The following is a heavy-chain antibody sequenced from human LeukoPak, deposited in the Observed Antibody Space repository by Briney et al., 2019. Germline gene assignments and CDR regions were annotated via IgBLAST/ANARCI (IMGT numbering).Heavy chain of an antibody. D-gene: IGHD6-13*01. Sequence: GGSLRLSCAASGFTSNNYAMSWVRQAPGKGLEWVSTITGSGGSTYSADSVKGRLTISRDNPKNTLYLQMNSLRADDTALYYCARNQDSSWYYYYMDVWGKGTTVTVSS. CDR2: ITGSGGST. CDR1: GFTSNNYA. CDR3: ARNQDSSWYYYYMDV. V-gene: IGHV3-23*01. J-gene: IGHJ6*03.